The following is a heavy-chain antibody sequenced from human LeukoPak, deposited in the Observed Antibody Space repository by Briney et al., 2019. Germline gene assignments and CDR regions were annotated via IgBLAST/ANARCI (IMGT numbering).Heavy chain of an antibody. D-gene: IGHD2-2*01. CDR3: ARAGTSGRREPLYYYYYYMDV. CDR1: GFTFSAYA. V-gene: IGHV3-30*04. J-gene: IGHJ6*03. CDR2: ISTDGTNK. Sequence: PGGSLRLSCAASGFTFSAYAIHWVRQAPGKGLEWVAVISTDGTNKFYADSVKGRFTISRDNSKNTLYLQLSSLGADDAAVYYCARAGTSGRREPLYYYYYYMDVWGRGTSVTVSS.